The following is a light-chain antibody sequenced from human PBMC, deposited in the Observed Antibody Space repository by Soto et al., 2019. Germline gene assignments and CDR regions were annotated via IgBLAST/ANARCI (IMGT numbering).Light chain of an antibody. Sequence: AVQLTQSPSSLSASVGDTVRITCRASQGIGDDLAWYQQSTGKPPVLLLYDGTRLESGVPSRFSGSGSGTDFYLTISGLQPEDFQTYICQQFNSYPRTFGPGTKVHV. J-gene: IGKJ3*01. CDR3: QQFNSYPRT. CDR2: DGT. CDR1: QGIGDD. V-gene: IGKV1-13*02.